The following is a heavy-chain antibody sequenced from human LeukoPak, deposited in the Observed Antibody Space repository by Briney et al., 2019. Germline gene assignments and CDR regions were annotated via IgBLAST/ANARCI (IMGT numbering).Heavy chain of an antibody. J-gene: IGHJ5*02. CDR3: AREPDLRYCSGGSCYVTWFDP. CDR2: TYYRSKWYN. CDR1: GDSVSSNSAA. V-gene: IGHV6-1*01. D-gene: IGHD2-15*01. Sequence: SQTLSLTCAISGDSVSSNSAASNWIRQSPSSGLEWLGRTYYRSKWYNDYAVSVKSRITINPETSKNQFSLQLNSVTPEDTAVYYCAREPDLRYCSGGSCYVTWFDPWGQGTLVTVSS.